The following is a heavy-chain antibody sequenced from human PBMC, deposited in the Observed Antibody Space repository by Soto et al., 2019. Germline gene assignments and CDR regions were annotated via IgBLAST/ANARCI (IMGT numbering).Heavy chain of an antibody. Sequence: SQTLSLTCVISGDSVSANSGAWNWIRQSPSRGLEWLGRTYYRSQWYYDYADSVRGRISITPDTSKNRFSLQLNSVTPEDTAVYFCARDAAGYSGYYFYYGLAVWGQGTTVTVSS. CDR2: TYYRSQWYY. CDR1: GDSVSANSGA. CDR3: ARDAAGYSGYYFYYGLAV. D-gene: IGHD5-12*01. V-gene: IGHV6-1*01. J-gene: IGHJ6*02.